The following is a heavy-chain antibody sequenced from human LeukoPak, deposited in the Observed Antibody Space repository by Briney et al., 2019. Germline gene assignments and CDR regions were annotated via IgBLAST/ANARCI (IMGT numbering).Heavy chain of an antibody. D-gene: IGHD6-19*01. CDR2: ISYDGSNK. CDR1: GFTFSSYA. Sequence: GGFLRLSCAASGFTFSSYAMHWVRQAPGKGLEWVAVISYDGSNKYYADSVKGRFTISRDNSKNTLYLQMNSLRAEDTAVYYCARGQWLSLLYYYYYGMDVWGQGTTVTVSS. CDR3: ARGQWLSLLYYYYYGMDV. J-gene: IGHJ6*02. V-gene: IGHV3-30*04.